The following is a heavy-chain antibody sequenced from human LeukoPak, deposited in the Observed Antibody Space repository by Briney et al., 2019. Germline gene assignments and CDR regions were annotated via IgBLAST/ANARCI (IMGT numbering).Heavy chain of an antibody. D-gene: IGHD3-22*01. CDR3: ARVFAGYYDSSGYYGTEPNWFDP. CDR1: GGSISSYY. V-gene: IGHV4-59*01. CDR2: IYYSGST. Sequence: PSETLSLTCTVSGGSISSYYWSWIRQPPGKGLEWIGYIYYSGSTNYNPSLKSRVTISVDTSKNQFSLKLSSVTAADTAVYYCARVFAGYYDSSGYYGTEPNWFDPWGQGTLVTVSS. J-gene: IGHJ5*02.